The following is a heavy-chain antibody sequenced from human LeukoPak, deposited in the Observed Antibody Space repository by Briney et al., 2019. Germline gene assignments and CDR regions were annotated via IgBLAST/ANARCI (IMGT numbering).Heavy chain of an antibody. CDR2: MNPNSGNT. CDR1: GYTFTSYD. J-gene: IGHJ4*02. V-gene: IGHV1-8*03. CDR3: ARGRVNHFWYACSGGSCYSRGNYFDY. D-gene: IGHD2-15*01. Sequence: ASVKVSCKASGYTFTSYDINWVRQATGQGLEWMGWMNPNSGNTGYAQKFQGRVTITRNTSISTAYMELSSLRSEDTAVYYCARGRVNHFWYACSGGSCYSRGNYFDYWGQGTLVTVSP.